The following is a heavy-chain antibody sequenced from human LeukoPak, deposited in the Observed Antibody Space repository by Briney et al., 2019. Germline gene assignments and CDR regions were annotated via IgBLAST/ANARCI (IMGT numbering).Heavy chain of an antibody. Sequence: GGSLRLSCAASGFTFSTYWMSWVRQAPGKGXXXXXNIKEDGSEKYYVESRKGRFTISRDNAKNSLYLQMNSLRAEDTAVYYCVRLPTGSGREAFDIWGQGTMVTVSS. CDR1: GFTFSTYW. J-gene: IGHJ3*02. CDR3: VRLPTGSGREAFDI. D-gene: IGHD3-10*01. V-gene: IGHV3-7*03. CDR2: IKEDGSEK.